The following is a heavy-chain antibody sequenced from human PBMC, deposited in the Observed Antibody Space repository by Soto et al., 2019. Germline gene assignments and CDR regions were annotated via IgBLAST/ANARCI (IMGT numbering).Heavy chain of an antibody. V-gene: IGHV1-46*01. J-gene: IGHJ4*02. CDR3: ARAGCGGDCSLYY. CDR1: GYTFTSFY. D-gene: IGHD2-21*02. Sequence: QVQLVQSGAEVKKPGASVKVSCKASGYTFTSFYMHWVRQAPGQGPEWMGLINPSGASTTYAQKFQGRVTMTRDTSTTTVYMELSSLRSEDTAVYYCARAGCGGDCSLYYWGQGPLVTVSS. CDR2: INPSGAST.